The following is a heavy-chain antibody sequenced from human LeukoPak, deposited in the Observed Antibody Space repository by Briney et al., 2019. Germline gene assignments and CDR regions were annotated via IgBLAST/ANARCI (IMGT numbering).Heavy chain of an antibody. CDR1: GFTFINAW. Sequence: GGSLRLSCAASGFTFINAWMSGVGQPPGKGLEWVGRIKSKTDGGTTDYAAPVKGRFTISRDDSKNTLYLQMNSLKTEDTAVYYCTTVDTRWLPGDYWGQGTLVTVSS. CDR2: IKSKTDGGTT. V-gene: IGHV3-15*01. J-gene: IGHJ4*02. CDR3: TTVDTRWLPGDY. D-gene: IGHD6-19*01.